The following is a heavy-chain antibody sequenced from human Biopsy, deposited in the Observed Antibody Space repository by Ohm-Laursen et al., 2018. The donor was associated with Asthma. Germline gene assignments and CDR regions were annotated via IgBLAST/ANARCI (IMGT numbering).Heavy chain of an antibody. CDR2: ISVYNGNT. V-gene: IGHV1-18*01. Sequence: ASSVKVSCKTSGYTFNSAGITWVRQAPGQGLEWMGWISVYNGNTKVAQKLQDRVTMITDTSTSTAYMELRSRRSDDTAVYFCARAVDYSHYYGIDVWGQGTTVTVS. J-gene: IGHJ6*02. CDR1: GYTFNSAG. D-gene: IGHD3-10*01. CDR3: ARAVDYSHYYGIDV.